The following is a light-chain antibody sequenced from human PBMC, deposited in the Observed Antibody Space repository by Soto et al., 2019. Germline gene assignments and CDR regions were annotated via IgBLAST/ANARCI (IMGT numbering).Light chain of an antibody. CDR1: SSNIGDNP. CDR3: HSYDSSLSASV. J-gene: IGLJ1*01. V-gene: IGLV1-44*01. Sequence: QSVLTQPPSASGTPGQRVTISCSGSSSNIGDNPVNWYQQVPGAAPKLLIYINDQRPSGVPDRFSGSKSGTSASLAISGLQPEDEADYYCHSYDSSLSASVFGAGTKLTVL. CDR2: IND.